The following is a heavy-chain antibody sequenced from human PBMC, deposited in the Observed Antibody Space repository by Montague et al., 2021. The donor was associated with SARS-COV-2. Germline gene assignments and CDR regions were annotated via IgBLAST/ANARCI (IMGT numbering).Heavy chain of an antibody. J-gene: IGHJ5*02. CDR3: ARHRDNLGSLNWFAP. D-gene: IGHD3-16*01. Sequence: SETLSLTCTVSAGAIGDTDYFWGWIRQPPGKGLEWIGSIYYSGTTYHXPSLKSRVTISVDTSKNQFSLKLSSVTAADTAVYFCARHRDNLGSLNWFAPWGQGTLVTVSS. CDR1: AGAIGDTDYF. V-gene: IGHV4-39*01. CDR2: IYYSGTT.